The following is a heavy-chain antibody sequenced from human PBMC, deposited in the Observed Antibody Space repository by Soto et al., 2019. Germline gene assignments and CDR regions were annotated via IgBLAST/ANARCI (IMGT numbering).Heavy chain of an antibody. Sequence: PSETLSLTCTVSGGSISSYYWSWIRQPPGKGLEWIGYIYYSGSTNYNPSPKSRVTISVDTSKNQFSLKLSSVTAADTAVYYCARGEYGSGSYYGGYYYYGMDVWGQGTTVTVSS. V-gene: IGHV4-59*01. J-gene: IGHJ6*02. CDR3: ARGEYGSGSYYGGYYYYGMDV. CDR2: IYYSGST. CDR1: GGSISSYY. D-gene: IGHD3-10*01.